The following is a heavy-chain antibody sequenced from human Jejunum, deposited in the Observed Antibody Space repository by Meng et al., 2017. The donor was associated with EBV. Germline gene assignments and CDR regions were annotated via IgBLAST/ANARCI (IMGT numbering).Heavy chain of an antibody. J-gene: IGHJ4*01. CDR3: ARDSSGYNANDKVSDY. CDR1: GYTFTRYG. V-gene: IGHV1-18*01. Sequence: QVQLVQVGVEGKKPGASVKVSCKTSGYTFTRYGISWVRQAPGHGPEWMGWITVYNGNTNYAPRLQGRVTMTTDLSTSTAYMELRSLRSDDTAVYYCARDSSGYNANDKVSDYWGQGTLVTVSS. CDR2: ITVYNGNT. D-gene: IGHD5-12*01.